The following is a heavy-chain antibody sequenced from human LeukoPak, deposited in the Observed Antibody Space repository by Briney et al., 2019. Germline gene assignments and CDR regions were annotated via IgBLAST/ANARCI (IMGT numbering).Heavy chain of an antibody. Sequence: ASVKVSCKASGYTFTGYYMHWVRQPPGQGLEWMGWINPNSGGTNYAQKFQGRVTMTRDTSISTAYMELSRLRSDDTAVYYCARAWSSEMAKRNFDYWGQGTLVTVSS. V-gene: IGHV1-2*02. CDR2: INPNSGGT. D-gene: IGHD5-24*01. J-gene: IGHJ4*02. CDR1: GYTFTGYY. CDR3: ARAWSSEMAKRNFDY.